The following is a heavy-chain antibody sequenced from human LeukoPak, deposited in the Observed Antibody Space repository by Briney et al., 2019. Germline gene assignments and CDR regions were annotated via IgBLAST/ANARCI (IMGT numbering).Heavy chain of an antibody. V-gene: IGHV3-15*01. Sequence: KPGGSLRLSCAASGFSFNTAWMNWFRQTPGKGLEWLGRIKSKTDDGTAEYAAHVKGRFIISRDDSKNMLSLEMRSLRTEDTGVYYCTTRGIAVSGLGYWGRGTLVVVSS. J-gene: IGHJ4*02. CDR1: GFSFNTAW. CDR2: IKSKTDDGTA. D-gene: IGHD6-19*01. CDR3: TTRGIAVSGLGY.